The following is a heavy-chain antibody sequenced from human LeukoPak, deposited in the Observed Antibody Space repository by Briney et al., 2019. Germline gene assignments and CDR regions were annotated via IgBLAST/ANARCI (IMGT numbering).Heavy chain of an antibody. V-gene: IGHV4-59*01. J-gene: IGHJ6*03. CDR2: ISYSGST. CDR1: GGSINNYY. CDR3: ARTTEGGYTYDYFYYYYMDV. Sequence: SETLSLTCTVSGGSINNYYWTWIRQPPGKGLEWLGYISYSGSTSYITSLKSRVTISVDTSKNQFSLKVSSVTAADTAVYYCARTTEGGYTYDYFYYYYMDVWGKGTTVTISS. D-gene: IGHD5-18*01.